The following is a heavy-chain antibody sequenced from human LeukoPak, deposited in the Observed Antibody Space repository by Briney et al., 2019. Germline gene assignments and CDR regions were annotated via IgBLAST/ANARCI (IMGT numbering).Heavy chain of an antibody. CDR2: MNPNSGNT. D-gene: IGHD6-13*01. CDR3: TTDEWSSSWSNYYYYGMDV. J-gene: IGHJ6*02. Sequence: ASVKISCKASGYTFTTYDINWVRQATGQGLEWMGWMNPNSGNTGYAQKFQGRVTITRDTSASTAYMELSSLRSEDTAVYYCTTDEWSSSWSNYYYYGMDVWGQGTTVTVSS. V-gene: IGHV1-8*01. CDR1: GYTFTTYD.